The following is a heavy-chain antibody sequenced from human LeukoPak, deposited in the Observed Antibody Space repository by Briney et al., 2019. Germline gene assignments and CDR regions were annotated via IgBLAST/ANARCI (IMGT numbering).Heavy chain of an antibody. V-gene: IGHV4-34*01. CDR1: GGSLSGYY. CDR3: ARGYYDSSGLDY. CDR2: INHSGST. D-gene: IGHD3-22*01. Sequence: SETLSLTCAVYGGSLSGYYWSWIRQPPGKGLEWIGEINHSGSTNYNPSLKSRVTISVDTSKNQFSLKLSSVTAADTAVYYCARGYYDSSGLDYWGQGTLVTVSS. J-gene: IGHJ4*02.